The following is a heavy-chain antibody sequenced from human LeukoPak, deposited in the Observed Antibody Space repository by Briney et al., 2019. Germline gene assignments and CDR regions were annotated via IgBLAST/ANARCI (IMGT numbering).Heavy chain of an antibody. J-gene: IGHJ4*02. D-gene: IGHD3-10*01. CDR3: ASFYGSGSYYRDSIDY. CDR2: IYSGGST. Sequence: GGSLRLSCAASGFTVSSNYMSWVRQAPGKGLEWVPVIYSGGSTYCADSVKGRFTISRDNSKNTLYLQMNSLRAEDTAVYYCASFYGSGSYYRDSIDYWGQGTLVTVSS. CDR1: GFTVSSNY. V-gene: IGHV3-53*01.